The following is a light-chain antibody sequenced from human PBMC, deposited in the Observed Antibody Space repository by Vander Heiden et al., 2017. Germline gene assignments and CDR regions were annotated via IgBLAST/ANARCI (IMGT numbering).Light chain of an antibody. Sequence: QSALTQPPSASGSPGQSVTISCTGTSSDVGAYNYVSWSQQHPGKAPTLIIYDVTKRPSGVPDRFSGSKSGNTAFLTVSVLQAEDEADYYCSSHAGSSAVFGGGTTVTVL. J-gene: IGLJ3*02. V-gene: IGLV2-8*01. CDR1: SSDVGAYNY. CDR3: SSHAGSSAV. CDR2: DVT.